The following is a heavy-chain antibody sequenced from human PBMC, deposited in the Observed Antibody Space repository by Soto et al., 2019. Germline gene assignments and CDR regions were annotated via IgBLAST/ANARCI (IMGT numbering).Heavy chain of an antibody. Sequence: EVQLVESGGGLVKPGGSLRLSCTASGFTFSSYSMNWVRQAPGKGLEWVSSISSSSSSIYYADSMKGRFTISRDNAKNSLYLQMNSLRAEDTAVYYCATSYRGWYYFDYWGQGTLVTVSS. CDR2: ISSSSSSI. CDR1: GFTFSSYS. V-gene: IGHV3-21*01. D-gene: IGHD6-19*01. J-gene: IGHJ4*02. CDR3: ATSYRGWYYFDY.